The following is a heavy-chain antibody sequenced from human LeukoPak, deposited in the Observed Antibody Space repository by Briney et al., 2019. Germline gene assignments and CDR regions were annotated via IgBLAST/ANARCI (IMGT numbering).Heavy chain of an antibody. CDR2: IYYSGST. V-gene: IGHV4-59*08. J-gene: IGHJ6*02. CDR1: GGSISSYY. D-gene: IGHD5-18*01. CDR3: ARRYSYVSYGMDV. Sequence: SETLSLTCTVSGGSISSYYWSWIRQPPGKGLEWIGYIYYSGSTNYNPSLKSRVTISVDTSKNQFSLKLSSVTAADTAVYYCARRYSYVSYGMDVWGQGTTVTVSS.